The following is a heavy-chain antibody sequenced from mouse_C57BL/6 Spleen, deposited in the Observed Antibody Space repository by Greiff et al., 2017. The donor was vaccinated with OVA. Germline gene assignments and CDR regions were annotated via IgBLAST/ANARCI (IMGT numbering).Heavy chain of an antibody. CDR2: IYPRSGNT. Sequence: QVQLQQSGAELARPGASVKLSCKASGYTFTSYGISWVKQRTGQGLEWIGEIYPRSGNTYYNEKFKGKATLTADKSSSTAYMEIRSLTSEDSAVYFCARYYYGSSHWYFDVWGTGTTVTVSS. D-gene: IGHD1-1*01. CDR3: ARYYYGSSHWYFDV. J-gene: IGHJ1*03. CDR1: GYTFTSYG. V-gene: IGHV1-81*01.